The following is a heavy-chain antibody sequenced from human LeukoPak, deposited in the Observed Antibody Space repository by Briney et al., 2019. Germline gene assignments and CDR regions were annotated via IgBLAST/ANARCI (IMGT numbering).Heavy chain of an antibody. CDR2: ISDHGYT. J-gene: IGHJ4*02. V-gene: IGHV3-23*01. CDR3: AKDQYYGSGSPIDY. D-gene: IGHD3-10*01. CDR1: GFSFSDYA. Sequence: GGSLRLSCAASGFSFSDYAMNWVRQAPGKGLEWVSDISDHGYTHYADSVKGRFTISRDNSKNTLYLQMDSLRADDTAVYYCAKDQYYGSGSPIDYWGQGTLVTVSS.